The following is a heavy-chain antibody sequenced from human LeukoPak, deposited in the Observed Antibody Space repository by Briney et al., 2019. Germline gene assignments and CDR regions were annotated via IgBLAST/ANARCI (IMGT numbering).Heavy chain of an antibody. V-gene: IGHV3-21*01. CDR3: ARAIGIPYYSDY. CDR2: ISSSSSYI. J-gene: IGHJ4*02. CDR1: GFTFSSYS. D-gene: IGHD2-21*01. Sequence: GGSLRLSCAASGFTFSSYSMNWVRQAPGKGLEWVSSISSSSSYIYYADSVKGRFTISRDNAKNSLYLQMNSLRAEDTAVYYCARAIGIPYYSDYWGQGTLVTVSS.